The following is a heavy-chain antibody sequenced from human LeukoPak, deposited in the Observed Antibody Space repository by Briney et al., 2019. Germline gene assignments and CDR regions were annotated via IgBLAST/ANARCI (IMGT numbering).Heavy chain of an antibody. CDR1: GFTFSSYS. D-gene: IGHD1-7*01. J-gene: IGHJ4*02. CDR3: ARVLYNWNYVYDY. V-gene: IGHV3-21*01. CDR2: ISSSSSYI. Sequence: GGSLRLSCAASGFTFSSYSMNWVRQAPGKGLEWVSSISSSSSYIYYADSVKGRFTISRDNAKNSLYLQMNSLRAEDTAVYYCARVLYNWNYVYDYWGQGTLVTVSS.